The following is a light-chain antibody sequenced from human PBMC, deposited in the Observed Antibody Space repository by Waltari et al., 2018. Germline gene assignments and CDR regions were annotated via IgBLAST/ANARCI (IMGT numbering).Light chain of an antibody. CDR1: QSINSW. V-gene: IGKV1-5*03. CDR2: KAS. Sequence: DIQITQSPSTLSASVGDRVTITCRASQSINSWLAWYQHKPGEAPKLLIYKASSLESGVPSRFSGSGSGTEFTLTISSLQPDDFASYYCHQYKTYAWTFGQGTKVEIK. CDR3: HQYKTYAWT. J-gene: IGKJ1*01.